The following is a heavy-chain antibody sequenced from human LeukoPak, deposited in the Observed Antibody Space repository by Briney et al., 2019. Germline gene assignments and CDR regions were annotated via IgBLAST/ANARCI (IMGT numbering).Heavy chain of an antibody. V-gene: IGHV1-2*02. CDR3: AKRIGQLGIPHFDY. CDR1: GYTFTGYH. CDR2: INPNSGGT. D-gene: IGHD6-6*01. Sequence: ASVKVSCKASGYTFTGYHMHWVRQAPGQGLEWMGWINPNSGGTNYARKFQGRVTMTRDTSISTAYMELSRLRSDDTAVYYCAKRIGQLGIPHFDYWGQGTLVTVSS. J-gene: IGHJ4*02.